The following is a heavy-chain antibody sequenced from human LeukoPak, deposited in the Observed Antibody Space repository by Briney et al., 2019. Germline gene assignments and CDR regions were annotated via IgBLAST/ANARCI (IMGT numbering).Heavy chain of an antibody. CDR3: AGRAKGRIGNYYDSSGYYYGY. Sequence: GASVKVSCKASGGTFSSYAISWVRQAPGQGLEWMGGIITIFGTANYAQKFQGRVTITADESTSTAYMELSSLRSEDTAVYYCAGRAKGRIGNYYDSSGYYYGYWGEGTLVTVSS. V-gene: IGHV1-69*13. CDR2: IITIFGTA. D-gene: IGHD3-22*01. CDR1: GGTFSSYA. J-gene: IGHJ4*02.